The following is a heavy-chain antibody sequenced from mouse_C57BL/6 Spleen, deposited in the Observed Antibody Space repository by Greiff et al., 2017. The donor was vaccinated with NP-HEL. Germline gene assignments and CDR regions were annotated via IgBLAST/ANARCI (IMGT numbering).Heavy chain of an antibody. CDR2: IYPGDGDT. J-gene: IGHJ4*01. CDR1: GYAFSSYW. CDR3: ARWGGYYGNHYYAMDY. V-gene: IGHV1-80*01. Sequence: VQLQESGAELVKPGASVKISCKASGYAFSSYWMNWVKQRPGKGLEWIGQIYPGDGDTNYNGKFKGKATLTADKSSSTAYMQLSSLTSEDSAVYFCARWGGYYGNHYYAMDYWGQGTSVTVSS. D-gene: IGHD2-1*01.